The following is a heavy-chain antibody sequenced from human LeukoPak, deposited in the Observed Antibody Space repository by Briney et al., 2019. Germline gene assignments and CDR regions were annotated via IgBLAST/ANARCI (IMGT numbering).Heavy chain of an antibody. CDR1: GGTFSSYA. D-gene: IGHD5-18*01. CDR2: IIPILGIA. J-gene: IGHJ6*03. CDR3: ARSPRIQLWLDYYYMDV. Sequence: GASVKVSCKASGGTFSSYAISWVRQAPGQGLEWMGRIIPILGIANYAQKFQGRVTITADESTSTAYMELSSLRSEDTAVYYCARSPRIQLWLDYYYMDVWGKGTTVTVSS. V-gene: IGHV1-69*04.